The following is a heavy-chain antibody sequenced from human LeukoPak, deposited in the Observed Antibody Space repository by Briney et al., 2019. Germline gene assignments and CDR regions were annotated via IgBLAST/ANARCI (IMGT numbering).Heavy chain of an antibody. CDR1: SASMSNYC. D-gene: IGHD4-17*01. CDR2: LHYSGST. Sequence: SETLSLTCTVSSASMSNYCWSWIRQPPGKGLEWIGYLHYSGSTDYNPSLKNRVTISVDTSKNQFSLNLSSVTAADTAVYYSAKHDSGYNWFDPWGQGTLVTVSS. CDR3: AKHDSGYNWFDP. V-gene: IGHV4-59*08. J-gene: IGHJ5*02.